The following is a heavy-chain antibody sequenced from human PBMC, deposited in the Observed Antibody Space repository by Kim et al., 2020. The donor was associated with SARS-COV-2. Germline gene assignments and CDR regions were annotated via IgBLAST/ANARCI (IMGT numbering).Heavy chain of an antibody. V-gene: IGHV1-69*04. D-gene: IGHD3-10*01. CDR1: GGTFSSYV. CDR2: IIPILGIA. Sequence: SVKVSCKASGGTFSSYVISWVRQAPGQGLEWMGRIIPILGIANYAQKFQGRVTITADKSTSTAYMELSSLRSEDTAVYYCARAYGSGNPAGPYYYGMDVWGQGTTVTVSS. J-gene: IGHJ6*02. CDR3: ARAYGSGNPAGPYYYGMDV.